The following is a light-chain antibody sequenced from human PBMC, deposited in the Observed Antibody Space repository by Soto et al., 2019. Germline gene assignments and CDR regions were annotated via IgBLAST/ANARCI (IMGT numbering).Light chain of an antibody. V-gene: IGKV3-11*01. CDR3: QQRSNWQTIT. CDR1: QSVSSY. CDR2: DAS. Sequence: EIVLTQSPATLSLSPGERATLSCRASQSVSSYLAWYQQKPGQAPRLLIYDASNRATGIPARFSGSGSGTDFTLTISSLEPEDFAVYSCQQRSNWQTITFGQGTRLEIK. J-gene: IGKJ5*01.